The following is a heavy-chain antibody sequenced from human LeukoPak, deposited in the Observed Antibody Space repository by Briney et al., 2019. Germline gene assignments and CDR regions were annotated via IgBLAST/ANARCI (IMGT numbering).Heavy chain of an antibody. J-gene: IGHJ4*02. CDR2: MSWKSGSI. D-gene: IGHD1-26*01. Sequence: PGGSLRLSCAASGFTFDDYAMHWVRQAPGKGLEWVSGMSWKSGSIGYADSVKGRFTISRENAKNALYLQMNSLRAEDTALYYCARDRGDGSLAFDYWGQGTLVTVSS. CDR1: GFTFDDYA. CDR3: ARDRGDGSLAFDY. V-gene: IGHV3-9*01.